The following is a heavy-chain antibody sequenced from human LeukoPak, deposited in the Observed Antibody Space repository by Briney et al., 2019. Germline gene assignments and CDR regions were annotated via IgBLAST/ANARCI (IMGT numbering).Heavy chain of an antibody. J-gene: IGHJ6*03. CDR2: ISGSGGRT. D-gene: IGHD2-2*01. CDR1: GFTFSSYA. CDR3: ANPTVYCSSTSCYGDYYYMDV. V-gene: IGHV3-23*01. Sequence: GGALRLSCAASGFTFSSYAMSWVRQAPGKGVEWVSAISGSGGRTYYADSVKGRFTISRDNSKNTLYLQMNSLRAEDTAVYYCANPTVYCSSTSCYGDYYYMDVWGKGTTVTVSS.